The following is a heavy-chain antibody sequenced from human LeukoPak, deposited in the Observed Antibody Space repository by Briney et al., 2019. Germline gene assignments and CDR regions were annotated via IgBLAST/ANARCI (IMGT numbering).Heavy chain of an antibody. CDR3: AKDQRFLEWPWVYFDY. Sequence: GGSLRLSCAASGFTFSSYAMSWVRQAPGKGLEWVSAISGSGGSTYYADSVKGRFTISRDNSKNTLYLQMNSLRAEDTAVYYCAKDQRFLEWPWVYFDYWGQGTLVTVSS. J-gene: IGHJ4*02. V-gene: IGHV3-23*01. CDR2: ISGSGGST. CDR1: GFTFSSYA. D-gene: IGHD3-3*01.